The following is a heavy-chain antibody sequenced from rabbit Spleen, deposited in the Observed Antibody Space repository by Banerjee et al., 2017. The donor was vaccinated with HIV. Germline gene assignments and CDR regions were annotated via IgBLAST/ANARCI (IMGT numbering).Heavy chain of an antibody. CDR2: IDAGSSGFT. CDR1: GVSFSGDSY. V-gene: IGHV1S45*01. CDR3: ARDTATSFSSYGMDL. J-gene: IGHJ6*01. D-gene: IGHD1-1*01. Sequence: QEQLEESGGDLVKPGASLTLTCIASGVSFSGDSYMCWVRQAPGKGLEWVVCIDAGSSGFTYFANWAKGRFTISKTSSTTVTLQMTSLTAADTATYFCARDTATSFSSYGMDLWGPGTLVTV.